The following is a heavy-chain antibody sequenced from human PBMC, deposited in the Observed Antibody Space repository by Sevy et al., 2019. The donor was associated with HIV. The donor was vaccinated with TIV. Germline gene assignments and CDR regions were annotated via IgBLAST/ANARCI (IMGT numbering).Heavy chain of an antibody. D-gene: IGHD4-17*01. Sequence: ASVNVSCKASGYTFSDYYIHWVRQAPGQGLEWMAWINPNDGVTHYAQRFQGGVTLTRDTSVSTAYMDLRGLRYDDTAIYYCARLTTRPTSDLYGMDVWGQGTPVTVS. V-gene: IGHV1-2*02. CDR3: ARLTTRPTSDLYGMDV. J-gene: IGHJ6*02. CDR1: GYTFSDYY. CDR2: INPNDGVT.